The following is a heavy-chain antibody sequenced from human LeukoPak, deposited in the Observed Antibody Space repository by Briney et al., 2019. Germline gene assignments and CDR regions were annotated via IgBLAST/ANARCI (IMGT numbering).Heavy chain of an antibody. CDR1: GFTFSSYW. V-gene: IGHV3-7*01. Sequence: GGSLRLSCAASGFTFSSYWMNWVRQAPGKGLEWVANIKQDGSEKYYVDSVKGRFTISRDNAKNLLYLQMNSLRAEDTAVYYCARSPYYCDRSGRNWYFDLWGRGTLVTVSS. CDR2: IKQDGSEK. D-gene: IGHD3-22*01. CDR3: ARSPYYCDRSGRNWYFDL. J-gene: IGHJ2*01.